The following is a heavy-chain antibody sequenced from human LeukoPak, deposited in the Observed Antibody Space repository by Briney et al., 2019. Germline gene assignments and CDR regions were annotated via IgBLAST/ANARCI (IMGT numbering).Heavy chain of an antibody. CDR1: GFTFSSYG. J-gene: IGHJ4*02. V-gene: IGHV3-33*01. D-gene: IGHD2-2*01. CDR2: IWYDGSNK. Sequence: GGSLRLSCAASGFTFSSYGMHWVRQAPGKGLEWVAVIWYDGSNKYYADSVKGRFTISSDNSKNTLYLQMNSLRAEDTAVYYCARDLCSSTSCYYDYWGQGTLVTVSS. CDR3: ARDLCSSTSCYYDY.